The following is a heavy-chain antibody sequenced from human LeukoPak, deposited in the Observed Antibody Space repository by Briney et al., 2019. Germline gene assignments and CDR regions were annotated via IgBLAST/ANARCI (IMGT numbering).Heavy chain of an antibody. V-gene: IGHV1-2*02. Sequence: ASVKVSCKASGYTFTDYYIHWVRQAPGQGLEWMRRMNPNSGGTTYAQKFQDRVTITRDASISTAYLALRRLMSAATAVYYCWRALTTRDWGKGTVVTVA. CDR2: MNPNSGGT. CDR3: WRALTTRD. D-gene: IGHD1-1*01. J-gene: IGHJ4*02. CDR1: GYTFTDYY.